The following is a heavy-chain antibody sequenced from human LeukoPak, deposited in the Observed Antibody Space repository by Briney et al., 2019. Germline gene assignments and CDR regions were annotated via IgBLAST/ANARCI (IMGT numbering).Heavy chain of an antibody. CDR1: GYTFTGYY. D-gene: IGHD1-26*01. CDR2: INPNSGGT. CDR3: ARAGPYSGSYPTWDY. Sequence: GASVKVSCKASGYTFTGYYMHWVRQAPGQGLEWIGWINPNSGGTNYAQKFQGRVTTTRDTSISTASMELSRLRSDDTAVYYCARAGPYSGSYPTWDYWGQGTLVTVSS. V-gene: IGHV1-2*02. J-gene: IGHJ4*02.